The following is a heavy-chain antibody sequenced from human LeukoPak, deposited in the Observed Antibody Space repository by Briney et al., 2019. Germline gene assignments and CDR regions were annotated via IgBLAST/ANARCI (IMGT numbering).Heavy chain of an antibody. CDR2: INWNDDK. Sequence: SGPTLVNLTQTLTLTCTFSGFSLSTSGMRVSWIRQPPGKALEWLARINWNDDKFYSTSLKTRLTISKDTAKNQVVLTMTNMDPVDTATYYCARTLYYYDSSGYYNTGDDAFDIWGQGTMVTVSS. V-gene: IGHV2-70*04. D-gene: IGHD3-22*01. CDR3: ARTLYYYDSSGYYNTGDDAFDI. J-gene: IGHJ3*02. CDR1: GFSLSTSGMR.